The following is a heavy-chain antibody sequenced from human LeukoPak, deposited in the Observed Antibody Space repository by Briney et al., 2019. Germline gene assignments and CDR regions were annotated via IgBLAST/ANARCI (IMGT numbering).Heavy chain of an antibody. Sequence: GGSLRLSCAASGFTFSSYWVNWVRQAPGKGLEWVANIKQDGSEKYYVDSVKGRFTISRDNAKNTLYLQMNSLRAEDTAVYYCARERTYYYYYMDVWGKGTTVTVSS. J-gene: IGHJ6*03. CDR2: IKQDGSEK. CDR3: ARERTYYYYYMDV. V-gene: IGHV3-7*01. CDR1: GFTFSSYW.